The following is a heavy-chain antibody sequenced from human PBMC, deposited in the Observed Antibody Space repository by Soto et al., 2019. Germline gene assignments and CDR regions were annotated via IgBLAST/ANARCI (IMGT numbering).Heavy chain of an antibody. D-gene: IGHD3-10*01. J-gene: IGHJ5*02. CDR1: GFSLSTSGVG. V-gene: IGHV2-5*02. Sequence: QITLKESGPTLVKPTQTLTLTCTFSGFSLSTSGVGVGWIRQPPGKALEWLALIYWDDDKRYSPSLKSRLTIPQDTSKNQVLLTMTNRDPVDTATYYCARSSRGQYGNWFDPWGQGTLVTVSS. CDR2: IYWDDDK. CDR3: ARSSRGQYGNWFDP.